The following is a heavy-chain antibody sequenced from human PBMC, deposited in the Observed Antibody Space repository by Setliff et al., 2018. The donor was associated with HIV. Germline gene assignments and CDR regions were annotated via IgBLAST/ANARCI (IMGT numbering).Heavy chain of an antibody. Sequence: GSGPTLVNPTQTVTLTCTFSGFSLTSSGICVTWIRQPPGKALEWLARIDWDDDKYYSTSLGTRLTISKDTSKNQVVLTMTNMDPVDTATYYCARITTIRCPTLVDFWGPGTLVTVSS. CDR3: ARITTIRCPTLVDF. D-gene: IGHD4-17*01. CDR1: GFSLTSSGIC. V-gene: IGHV2-70*11. CDR2: IDWDDDK. J-gene: IGHJ4*02.